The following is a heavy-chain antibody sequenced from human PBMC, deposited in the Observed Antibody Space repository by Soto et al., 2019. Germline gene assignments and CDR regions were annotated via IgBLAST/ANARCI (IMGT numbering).Heavy chain of an antibody. D-gene: IGHD5-12*01. V-gene: IGHV4-34*01. Sequence: SETLSLTCAVYGGSFSGYYWSWIRQPPGKGLEWIGEINHSGSTNNNPSLKSRVTISVDTSKNQFSLKLSSVTAADTAVYYCARDHDSGYDPGFDYWGQGTLVTVSS. CDR3: ARDHDSGYDPGFDY. CDR2: INHSGST. CDR1: GGSFSGYY. J-gene: IGHJ4*02.